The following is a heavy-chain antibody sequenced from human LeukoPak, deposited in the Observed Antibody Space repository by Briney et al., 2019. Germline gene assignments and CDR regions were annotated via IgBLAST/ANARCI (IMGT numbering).Heavy chain of an antibody. CDR3: ATEPSVVLRFLEWLFS. D-gene: IGHD3-3*01. CDR1: GYTFTIYG. Sequence: ASVTVSFTSSGYTFTIYGISWVRQAPGQGLEWMGWISDYNGNTNYAQKVQGRVTMTTDTSTSTAYMELSSLRSEDTAVYYCATEPSVVLRFLEWLFSWGQGTLVTVSS. V-gene: IGHV1-18*01. J-gene: IGHJ4*02. CDR2: ISDYNGNT.